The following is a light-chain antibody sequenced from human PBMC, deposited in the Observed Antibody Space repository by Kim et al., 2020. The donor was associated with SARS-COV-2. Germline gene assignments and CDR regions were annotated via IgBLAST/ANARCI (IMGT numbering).Light chain of an antibody. Sequence: PGQRATLSCRASQNVRSGYLSWYQQKPGQAPRLLIYDASTRATGIPDRFSGSGSGTDFTLTISRLEPEDFAVYYCQQYTGSPITFGQGTRLEIK. J-gene: IGKJ5*01. V-gene: IGKV3-20*01. CDR1: QNVRSGY. CDR2: DAS. CDR3: QQYTGSPIT.